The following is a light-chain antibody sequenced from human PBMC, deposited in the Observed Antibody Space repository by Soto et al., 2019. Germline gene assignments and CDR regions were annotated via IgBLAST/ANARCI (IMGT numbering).Light chain of an antibody. Sequence: EIVMTQSPATLSVSPGERATLSCRASQSVGSGLSWYQQKPGQAPRLLIYGASTRATGIPARFSGSGSGTDFTLTISGLEPADLGVYYCQQRHNWPITFGQGNDWRL. V-gene: IGKV3-15*01. J-gene: IGKJ5*01. CDR1: QSVGSG. CDR3: QQRHNWPIT. CDR2: GAS.